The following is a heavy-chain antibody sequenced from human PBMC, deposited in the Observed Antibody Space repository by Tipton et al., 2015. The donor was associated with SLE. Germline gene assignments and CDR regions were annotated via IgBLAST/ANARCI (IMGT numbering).Heavy chain of an antibody. V-gene: IGHV3-30*02. Sequence: SLRLSCAASGFTFSNYGTHWVRQAPGKGLEWVAFIRYDGSKKYYADSVKGRFTISRDNSKNTLYLQMNSLRAEDTAVYYCAKRGDCSSTSCYIRQYFQHWGQGTLVTVSS. CDR2: IRYDGSKK. CDR3: AKRGDCSSTSCYIRQYFQH. D-gene: IGHD2-2*02. J-gene: IGHJ1*01. CDR1: GFTFSNYG.